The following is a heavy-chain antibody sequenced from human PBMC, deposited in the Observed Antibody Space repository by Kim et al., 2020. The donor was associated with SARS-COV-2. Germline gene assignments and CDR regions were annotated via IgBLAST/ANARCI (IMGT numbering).Heavy chain of an antibody. CDR1: GYSFTSYW. CDR2: IDPSDSYT. J-gene: IGHJ4*02. V-gene: IGHV5-10-1*01. D-gene: IGHD6-6*01. Sequence: GESLKISCKGSGYSFTSYWISWVRQMPGKGLEWMGRIDPSDSYTNYSPSFQGHVTISADKSISTAYLQWSSLKASDTAMYYCARAFGGDSSSSGYWGQGTLVTVSS. CDR3: ARAFGGDSSSSGY.